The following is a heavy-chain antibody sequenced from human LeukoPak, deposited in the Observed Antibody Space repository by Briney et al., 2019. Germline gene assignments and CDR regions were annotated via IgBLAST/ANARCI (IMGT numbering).Heavy chain of an antibody. CDR1: GYTFTGYY. CDR3: ARDIVVVPAAMDYYYYGMDV. Sequence: ASVKVSCKASGYTFTGYYMHWVRQAPGQGLEWMGWINPNSGGTNYAQKFQGRVTMTRDTSISTAYMELSRLRSDDTAVYYCARDIVVVPAAMDYYYYGMDVWGQGTTDTASS. CDR2: INPNSGGT. V-gene: IGHV1-2*02. J-gene: IGHJ6*02. D-gene: IGHD2-2*01.